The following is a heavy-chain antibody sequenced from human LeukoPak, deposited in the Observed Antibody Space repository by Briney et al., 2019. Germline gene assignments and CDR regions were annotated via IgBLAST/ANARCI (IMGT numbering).Heavy chain of an antibody. J-gene: IGHJ5*02. V-gene: IGHV3-7*01. CDR1: GFTFSSYW. CDR2: IKQDGSEK. CDR3: AREGYCSSTSCYRGWFDP. D-gene: IGHD2-2*01. Sequence: GGSLRLSCAASGFTFSSYWMSWVRQAPGKGLEWVANIKQDGSEKYYVDSVKGRFTISRDNAKNSLYLQMNSLRAEDTAVYYCAREGYCSSTSCYRGWFDPWGQGTLVTVSS.